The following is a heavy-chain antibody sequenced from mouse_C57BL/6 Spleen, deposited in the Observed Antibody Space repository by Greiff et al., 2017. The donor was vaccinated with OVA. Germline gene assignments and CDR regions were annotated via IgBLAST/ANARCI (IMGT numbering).Heavy chain of an antibody. CDR3: ASITTVVDYAMDY. V-gene: IGHV1-82*01. Sequence: VQVVESGPELVKPGASVKISCKASGYAFSSSWMNWVKQRPGKGLEWIGRIYPGDGDTNYNGKFKGKATLTADKSSSTAYMQLSSLTSEDSAVYFCASITTVVDYAMDYWGQGTSVTVSS. D-gene: IGHD1-1*01. CDR2: IYPGDGDT. J-gene: IGHJ4*01. CDR1: GYAFSSSW.